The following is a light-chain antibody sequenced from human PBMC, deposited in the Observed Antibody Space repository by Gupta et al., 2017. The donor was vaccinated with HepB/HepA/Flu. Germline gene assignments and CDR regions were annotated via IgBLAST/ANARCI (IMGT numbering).Light chain of an antibody. CDR1: SSDVGSYNL. CDR2: EVT. V-gene: IGLV2-23*02. Sequence: HSALTQPASVSGSPGQSITISCTGTSSDVGSYNLVSWYQHHPGKAPKLMIYEVTQRPSGISNRFSGSTSGNTASLTISGLQAEDEANYYCCSYAGSSTFIFGAGTKLTVL. J-gene: IGLJ2*01. CDR3: CSYAGSSTFI.